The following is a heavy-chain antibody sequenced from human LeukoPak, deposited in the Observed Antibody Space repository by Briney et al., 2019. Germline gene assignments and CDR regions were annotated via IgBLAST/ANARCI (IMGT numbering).Heavy chain of an antibody. D-gene: IGHD6-13*01. V-gene: IGHV1-69*06. CDR1: GGTFSSYA. J-gene: IGHJ4*02. CDR2: IIPIFGTA. Sequence: RASVKVSCKASGGTFSSYAISWVRQAPGQGLEWMGGIIPIFGTANYAQKFQGRVTITADKSTSTAYMELSSLRSEDTAVYYCARGWVETSSWEEYFDYWGQGTLVTVSS. CDR3: ARGWVETSSWEEYFDY.